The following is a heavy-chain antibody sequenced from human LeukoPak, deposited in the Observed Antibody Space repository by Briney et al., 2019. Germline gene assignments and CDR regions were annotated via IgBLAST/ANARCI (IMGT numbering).Heavy chain of an antibody. D-gene: IGHD5-24*01. CDR1: GYSISSGYY. J-gene: IGHJ4*02. CDR3: ARDNARALFDY. CDR2: IYHSGST. Sequence: KPSETLSLTCAVSGYSISSGYYWGWIRQPPGKGLEWIGSIYHSGSTYYNPSLKSRVTLSVDTSKNQFSLKLSSVTAADTAVYYCARDNARALFDYWGQGTLVTVSS. V-gene: IGHV4-38-2*02.